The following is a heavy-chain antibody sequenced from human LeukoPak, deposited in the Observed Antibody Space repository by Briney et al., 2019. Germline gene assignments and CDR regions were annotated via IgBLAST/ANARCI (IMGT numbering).Heavy chain of an antibody. CDR2: ISYDGSNK. J-gene: IGHJ4*02. D-gene: IGHD3-22*01. CDR3: ARQYYYDSRGYSLDY. CDR1: GFTFSSYA. V-gene: IGHV3-30*04. Sequence: GGSLRLSCAASGFTFSSYAMHWVRQAPGKGLEWVAVISYDGSNKYYADSVKGRFTISRDNSKNTLYLQMNSLRAEDTAVYYCARQYYYDSRGYSLDYWGQGTVVTVTS.